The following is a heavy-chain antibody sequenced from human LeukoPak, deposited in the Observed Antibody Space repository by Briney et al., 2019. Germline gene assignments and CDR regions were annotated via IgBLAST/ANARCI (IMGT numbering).Heavy chain of an antibody. CDR1: GFTFSRSA. Sequence: GGSLRLSCATSGFTFSRSAMNWVRQAPGKGLEWVSSFSASDGTTYYADSVKGRFTISRDNSKNTLSVQMNSLRAEDTAVYYCAKANYSGSYYFDSWGQGTLVTVSS. CDR2: FSASDGTT. CDR3: AKANYSGSYYFDS. V-gene: IGHV3-23*01. J-gene: IGHJ4*02. D-gene: IGHD1-26*01.